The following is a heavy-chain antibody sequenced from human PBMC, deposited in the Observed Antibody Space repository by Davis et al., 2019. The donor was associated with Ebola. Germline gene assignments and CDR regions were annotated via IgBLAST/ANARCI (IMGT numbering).Heavy chain of an antibody. CDR2: ISGSGGST. CDR3: ARAIHIVVVPAAYYYYYYYMDV. CDR1: GFTFSSYA. V-gene: IGHV3-23*01. Sequence: GESLKISCAASGFTFSSYAMSWVRQAPGKGLEWVSAISGSGGSTYYADSVKGRFTISRDNSKNTLYLQMNSLRAEDTAVYYCARAIHIVVVPAAYYYYYYYMDVWGKGTTVTVSS. D-gene: IGHD2-2*01. J-gene: IGHJ6*03.